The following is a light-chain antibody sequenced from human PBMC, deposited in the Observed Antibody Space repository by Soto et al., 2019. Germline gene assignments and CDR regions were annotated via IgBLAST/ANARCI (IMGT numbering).Light chain of an antibody. CDR2: GNN. CDR3: QSYVNYLGVWV. Sequence: QSVLTQPPSVSGAPGQRITISCTGSSSNIGAGHDVSWYQQLPGTAPQLLIYGNNNRPSGVPDRFSGSKSGSSASLAITGLQAEAEAEYYCQSYVNYLGVWVFGTGTKLTVL. J-gene: IGLJ1*01. CDR1: SSNIGAGHD. V-gene: IGLV1-40*01.